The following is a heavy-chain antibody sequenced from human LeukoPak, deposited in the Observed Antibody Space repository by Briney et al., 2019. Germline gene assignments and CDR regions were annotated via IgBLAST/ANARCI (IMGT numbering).Heavy chain of an antibody. CDR1: GFTFSSYA. CDR3: ARDAAQGLRYFDWLGDY. J-gene: IGHJ4*02. D-gene: IGHD3-9*01. V-gene: IGHV3-30*04. CDR2: ISYDGSNK. Sequence: PGRSLRLSCAASGFTFSSYAMHWVRQAPGEGLEWVAVISYDGSNKYYADSVKGRFTISRDNSKNTLYLQMNSLRAEDTAVYYCARDAAQGLRYFDWLGDYWGQGTLVTVSS.